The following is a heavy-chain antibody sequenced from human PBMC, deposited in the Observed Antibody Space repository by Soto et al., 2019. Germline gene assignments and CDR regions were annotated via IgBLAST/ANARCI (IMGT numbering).Heavy chain of an antibody. V-gene: IGHV4-39*01. CDR1: GGSISSSGYY. J-gene: IGHJ4*02. CDR3: ASRLDY. CDR2: IYYSGST. Sequence: ASETLSLTCPVSGGSISSSGYYWGWIRQPPGKGLEWIGSIYYSGSTYYNPSLKSRVTISVDTSKNQFSLKLSSVTAADTAVYYCASRLDYWGQGTLVTVSS.